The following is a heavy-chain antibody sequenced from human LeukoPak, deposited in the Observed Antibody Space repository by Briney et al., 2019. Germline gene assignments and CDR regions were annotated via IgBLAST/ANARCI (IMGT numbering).Heavy chain of an antibody. Sequence: PSETLSLTCAVYGGSFSGYYWSWIRQPPGKGLEWIGEINHSGSTNYNPSLKSRVTISVDTSKNQFSLKLSSVTAADTAVYYCARRGVTTVVTPVDYWGQGTLVTVSS. CDR1: GGSFSGYY. D-gene: IGHD4-23*01. CDR3: ARRGVTTVVTPVDY. CDR2: INHSGST. J-gene: IGHJ4*02. V-gene: IGHV4-34*01.